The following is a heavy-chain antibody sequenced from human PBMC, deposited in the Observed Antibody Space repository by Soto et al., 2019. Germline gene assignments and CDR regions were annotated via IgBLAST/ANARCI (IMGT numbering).Heavy chain of an antibody. CDR1: GGSISRGGYY. Sequence: PSETLSLTCTVSGGSISRGGYYWSWIRQNPGKGMEWIGYIHYSGSTYYNPSLKSRVTISVDTSKNQFSLKLSSVTAADTAVYYCARVSYYDSRTPTDNWFDPWGQGTLVTVSS. CDR3: ARVSYYDSRTPTDNWFDP. J-gene: IGHJ5*02. D-gene: IGHD3-22*01. CDR2: IHYSGST. V-gene: IGHV4-31*03.